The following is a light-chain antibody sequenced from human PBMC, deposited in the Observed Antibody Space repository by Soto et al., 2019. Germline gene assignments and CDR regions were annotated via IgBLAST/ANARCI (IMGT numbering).Light chain of an antibody. V-gene: IGLV2-8*01. CDR3: SSYAGSNNVV. J-gene: IGLJ3*02. CDR1: SSDVGGYNY. CDR2: EVS. Sequence: QSALTQPPSASGSPGQSVTISCTGTSSDVGGYNYVSWYQQHPGKAPKLMIYEVSKRPSGVPDHFSGSKSGNTASLTGSGLQAEDEADYYCSSYAGSNNVVFGGGTKLTVL.